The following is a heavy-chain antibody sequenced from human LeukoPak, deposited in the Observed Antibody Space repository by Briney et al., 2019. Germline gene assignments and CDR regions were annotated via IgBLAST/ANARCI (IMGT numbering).Heavy chain of an antibody. V-gene: IGHV4-4*07. CDR3: AKGAAMVTRFYWYFDL. CDR2: IYTSGST. D-gene: IGHD5-18*01. J-gene: IGHJ2*01. CDR1: GGSISSYY. Sequence: PSETLSLTCTVSGGSISSYYWSWIRQPAGKGLEWIGRIYTSGSTNYNPSLKSRVTMSVDTSKNQFSLKLSSVTAADTAVYYCAKGAAMVTRFYWYFDLWGRGTLVTVSS.